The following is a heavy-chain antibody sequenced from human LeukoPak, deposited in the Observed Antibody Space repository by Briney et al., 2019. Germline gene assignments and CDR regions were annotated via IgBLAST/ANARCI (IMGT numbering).Heavy chain of an antibody. V-gene: IGHV3-7*01. CDR1: GFTFSSYW. J-gene: IGHJ4*02. CDR2: IKQDGSEK. Sequence: PGGSLRLSCAASGFTFSSYWMSWVRQAPGKGLEWVANIKQDGSEKYYVDSVKGRFTISRDNAKNSLYLQMNSLRAEDTAVYYCARVSGSTYYYDSSGYYYFDYWGQGTLVTVSS. D-gene: IGHD3-22*01. CDR3: ARVSGSTYYYDSSGYYYFDY.